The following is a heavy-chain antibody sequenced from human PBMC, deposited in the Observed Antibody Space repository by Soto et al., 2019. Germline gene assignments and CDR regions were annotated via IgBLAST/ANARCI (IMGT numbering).Heavy chain of an antibody. V-gene: IGHV3-74*01. Sequence: EVQLVESGGGLVQPGGSLRLSCAASGFTFSNYWMHWVRQAPGKGLVWGSRMNSDGSLISYADSVKGRFTISRDNAKNTLYLQMNSLRDEDTAVYYCAREGVSSDFDYWGQGTLVTVSS. D-gene: IGHD1-26*01. CDR2: MNSDGSLI. J-gene: IGHJ4*02. CDR3: AREGVSSDFDY. CDR1: GFTFSNYW.